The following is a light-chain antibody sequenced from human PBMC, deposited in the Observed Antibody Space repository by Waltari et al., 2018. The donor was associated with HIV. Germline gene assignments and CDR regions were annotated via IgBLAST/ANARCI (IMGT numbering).Light chain of an antibody. CDR3: QQLNSYPLT. CDR2: AAS. J-gene: IGKJ4*01. Sequence: DIQLTPSPSFLSASVGDRVTITCRASQDISSYLAWYQRKPGKAPKLVIYAASTLQSGVPSRFSGSGSGTEFTLTISSLQPEDFATYDCQQLNSYPLTFGGGTKVEIK. V-gene: IGKV1-9*01. CDR1: QDISSY.